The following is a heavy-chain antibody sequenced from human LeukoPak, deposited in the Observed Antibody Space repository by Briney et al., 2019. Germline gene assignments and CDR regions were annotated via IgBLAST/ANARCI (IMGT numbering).Heavy chain of an antibody. D-gene: IGHD1-26*01. CDR2: IIPIFGTA. CDR3: AYSGSYYVDY. CDR1: GYTFTGYY. J-gene: IGHJ4*02. Sequence: SVKVSCKASGYTFTGYYMHWVRQAPGQGLEWMGGIIPIFGTANYAQKFQGRVTITADESTSTAYMELSSLRSEDTAVYYCAYSGSYYVDYWGQGTLVTVSS. V-gene: IGHV1-69*13.